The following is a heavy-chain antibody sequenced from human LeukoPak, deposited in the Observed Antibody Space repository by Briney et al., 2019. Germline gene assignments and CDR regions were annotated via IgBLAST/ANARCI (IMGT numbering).Heavy chain of an antibody. J-gene: IGHJ3*02. CDR2: IIPIFGTA. CDR3: ASRFSGWVGAFDN. Sequence: SVKVSCKASGGTFSSYAISWVRQAPGQGLEWMGGIIPIFGTANYAQKFQGRVTITADESTSTAYMELSSLRSEDTAVYYCASRFSGWVGAFDNWGQGTMVTVSS. V-gene: IGHV1-69*13. D-gene: IGHD6-19*01. CDR1: GGTFSSYA.